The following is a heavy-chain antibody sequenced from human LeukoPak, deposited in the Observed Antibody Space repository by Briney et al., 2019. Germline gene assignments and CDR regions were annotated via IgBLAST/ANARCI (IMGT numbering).Heavy chain of an antibody. CDR1: GYTFTSYG. Sequence: ASVKVSCKASGYTFTSYGISWVRQAPGQGLEWMGWISAYNGNTNYAQKLQGRVTMTTDTSTSTAYMELRSLRSDDTAVYYCARDRSGYDYATYFDYWGQGTLVTVSS. CDR3: ARDRSGYDYATYFDY. CDR2: ISAYNGNT. D-gene: IGHD5-12*01. V-gene: IGHV1-18*04. J-gene: IGHJ4*02.